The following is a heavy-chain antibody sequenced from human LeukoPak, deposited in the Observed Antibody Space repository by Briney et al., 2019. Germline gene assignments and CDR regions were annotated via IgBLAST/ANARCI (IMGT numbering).Heavy chain of an antibody. Sequence: SGGSLTLSXTASGFTFSTYAMSWVRQAPGKGLEWVSTISGSGANTYYADSVKGRFIISRDNSKNTLYLQMNSLRAEDTAIYYCAKGPKDILRFLEWLSFDYWGQGTLVTVSS. CDR1: GFTFSTYA. J-gene: IGHJ4*02. CDR2: ISGSGANT. D-gene: IGHD3-3*01. CDR3: AKGPKDILRFLEWLSFDY. V-gene: IGHV3-23*01.